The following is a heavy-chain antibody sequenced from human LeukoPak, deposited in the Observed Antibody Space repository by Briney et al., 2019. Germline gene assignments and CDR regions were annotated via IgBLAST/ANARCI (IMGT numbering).Heavy chain of an antibody. CDR1: GGSISSYY. D-gene: IGHD3-10*01. CDR2: IYYSGST. CDR3: ARLGLGDEACWFDP. V-gene: IGHV4-59*01. Sequence: PSETLSLTCTVSGGSISSYYWSWIRQPPGKGLEWIGYIYYSGSTNYSPSLKSRLTISVDTSKSQFSLRLSSVTAADTAMYYCARLGLGDEACWFDPWGQGTLVTVSS. J-gene: IGHJ5*02.